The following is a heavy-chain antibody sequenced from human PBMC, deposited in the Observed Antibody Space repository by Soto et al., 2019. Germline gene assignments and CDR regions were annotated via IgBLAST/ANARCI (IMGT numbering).Heavy chain of an antibody. J-gene: IGHJ4*02. CDR1: GYTFTSYG. CDR2: ISAYNGNT. Sequence: QVQLVQSGAEVKKPGASVKVSCKASGYTFTSYGISWVRQAPGQGLEWMGWISAYNGNTNYAQKLQGRVTMTTDTSPSTAYMELRSLRSDATAVYYCARDRVYATVVTGGEHLFDYWGQGTLVTVSS. D-gene: IGHD2-21*02. CDR3: ARDRVYATVVTGGEHLFDY. V-gene: IGHV1-18*04.